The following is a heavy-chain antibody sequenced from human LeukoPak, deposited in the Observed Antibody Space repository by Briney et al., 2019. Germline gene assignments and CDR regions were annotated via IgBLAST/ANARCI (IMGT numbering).Heavy chain of an antibody. CDR3: AREALNCSSTSCYMSIDY. J-gene: IGHJ4*02. Sequence: PSETLSLTCTVSGGSISSYYWSWIRQPPGKGLEWIGYIYYSGSTNYNPSLKSRVTISVDTSKNQFSLKLSSVTAADTAVYYCAREALNCSSTSCYMSIDYWGQGTLVTVSS. CDR2: IYYSGST. CDR1: GGSISSYY. V-gene: IGHV4-59*01. D-gene: IGHD2-2*02.